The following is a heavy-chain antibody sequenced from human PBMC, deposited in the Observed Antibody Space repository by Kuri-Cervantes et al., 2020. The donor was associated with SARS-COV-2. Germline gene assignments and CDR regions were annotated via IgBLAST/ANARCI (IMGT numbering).Heavy chain of an antibody. CDR3: ARTPDPEASYDFWSGYHYYYYMDV. CDR1: GYTFTGYY. Sequence: ASVKVSCKASGYTFTGYYMHWVRQAPGQGLEWMGRVSAYNGNTNYAQKLQGRVTMTTDTSTSTAYMELRSLRSDDTAVYYCARTPDPEASYDFWSGYHYYYYMDVWGKGTTVTVSS. J-gene: IGHJ6*03. D-gene: IGHD3-3*01. CDR2: VSAYNGNT. V-gene: IGHV1-18*04.